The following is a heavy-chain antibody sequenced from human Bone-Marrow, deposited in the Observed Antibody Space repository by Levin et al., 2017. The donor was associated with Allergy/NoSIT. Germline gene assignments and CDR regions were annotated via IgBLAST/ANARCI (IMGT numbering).Heavy chain of an antibody. V-gene: IGHV5-51*01. CDR3: ARQPGITEDGAVMDY. Sequence: KNGESLKISCKGSGYIFSSYWIGWVRQMPGKGLEWMGLFDPDDSETKYSPSFQGQVTISVDKSINTAYLEWSSLKASDTAIYYCARQPGITEDGAVMDYWGQGTLVTVSS. J-gene: IGHJ4*02. D-gene: IGHD6-13*01. CDR1: GYIFSSYW. CDR2: FDPDDSET.